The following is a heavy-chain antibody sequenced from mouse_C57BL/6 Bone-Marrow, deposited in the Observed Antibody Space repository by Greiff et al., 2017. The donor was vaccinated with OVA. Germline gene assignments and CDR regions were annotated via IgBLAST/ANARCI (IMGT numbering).Heavy chain of an antibody. CDR3: ARRGAWFAY. J-gene: IGHJ3*01. V-gene: IGHV5-6*02. CDR1: GFTFSSYG. Sequence: EVKLMESGGDLVKPGGSLKLSCAASGFTFSSYGMSWVRQTPDKRLEWVATISSGGSYTYYPDSVKGRFTISRDNAKNTLYLQMSSLKSEEAAMYKCARRGAWFAYWGQGTLVTVSA. CDR2: ISSGGSYT.